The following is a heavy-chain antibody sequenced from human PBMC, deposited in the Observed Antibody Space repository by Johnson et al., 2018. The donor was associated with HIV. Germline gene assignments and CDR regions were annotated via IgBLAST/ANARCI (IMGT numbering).Heavy chain of an antibody. J-gene: IGHJ3*02. Sequence: QVQLVESGGGVVQPGRSLRLSCAASGFTFSNYAMHWVRQAPGKGLEWVAVIWYDGSNNYYADFVKGRFSISRDNSKNTLYLQMNSLRAEDTAVYYCAIIWNHTFDIWGQGTMVTVSS. CDR2: IWYDGSNN. CDR1: GFTFSNYA. D-gene: IGHD1-14*01. CDR3: AIIWNHTFDI. V-gene: IGHV3-33*01.